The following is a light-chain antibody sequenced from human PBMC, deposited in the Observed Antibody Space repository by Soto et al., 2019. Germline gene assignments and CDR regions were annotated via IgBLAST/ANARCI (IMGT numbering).Light chain of an antibody. V-gene: IGKV1-5*03. CDR2: KAS. CDR3: QQYNGSRT. J-gene: IGKJ1*01. Sequence: DIQMTQSPSTLSASVGDRVTITCRASQSVSSWLAWYQQKPGKAPKLLIYKASSLDRGVPARFSGSGSGTEFTLTISSLLPDDFATYYCQQYNGSRTFGQGTKVDI. CDR1: QSVSSW.